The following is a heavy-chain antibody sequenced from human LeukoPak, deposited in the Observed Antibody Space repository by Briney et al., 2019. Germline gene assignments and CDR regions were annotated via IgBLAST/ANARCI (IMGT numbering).Heavy chain of an antibody. V-gene: IGHV3-7*01. CDR2: IKQDGSEK. D-gene: IGHD4-17*01. Sequence: GGSLRLSCAASGFTFSSYWMSWVRQAPGKGLEWVANIKQDGSEKYYVDSVKGRFTISRDNSKNTLYLQMNSLRAEDTAVYYCARRYGDTRFYYYMDVWGKGTTVTVSS. CDR3: ARRYGDTRFYYYMDV. J-gene: IGHJ6*03. CDR1: GFTFSSYW.